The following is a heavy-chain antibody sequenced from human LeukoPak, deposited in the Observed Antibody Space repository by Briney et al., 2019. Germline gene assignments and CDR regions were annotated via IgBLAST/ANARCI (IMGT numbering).Heavy chain of an antibody. J-gene: IGHJ5*02. V-gene: IGHV1-24*01. CDR2: FDPEDGET. CDR3: ATVGRIVVVPAAKGFDP. Sequence: ASVKVSCKASGYTFTSYDINWVRQAPGKGLEWMGGFDPEDGETIYAQKFQGRVTMTEDTSTDTAYMELSSLRSEDTAVYYCATVGRIVVVPAAKGFDPWGQGTLVTVSS. CDR1: GYTFTSYD. D-gene: IGHD2-2*01.